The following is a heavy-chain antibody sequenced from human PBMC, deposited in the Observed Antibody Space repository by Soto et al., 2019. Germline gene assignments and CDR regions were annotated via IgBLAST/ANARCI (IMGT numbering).Heavy chain of an antibody. CDR1: GGSISSYY. J-gene: IGHJ6*02. Sequence: WETLSLTCTVSGGSISSYYWSWIPQPPGKGLEWIGYIYYSGSTNYNPSLKSRVTISVDTSKNQFSLKLSSVTAADTAVYYCARMTTSYYYYGMDVWGQGTTVTVSS. D-gene: IGHD4-4*01. CDR3: ARMTTSYYYYGMDV. CDR2: IYYSGST. V-gene: IGHV4-59*01.